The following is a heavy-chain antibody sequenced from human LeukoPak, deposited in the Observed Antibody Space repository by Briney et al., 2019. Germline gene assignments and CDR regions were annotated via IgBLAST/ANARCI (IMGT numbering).Heavy chain of an antibody. D-gene: IGHD6-19*01. J-gene: IGHJ4*02. CDR1: GFTFSSYG. V-gene: IGHV3-30*18. CDR3: AKDSGRSSGWSNYFDY. CDR2: ISYDGSNK. Sequence: GGSLRLSCAASGFTFSSYGMHWVRQAPGKGLEWVAVISYDGSNKYYADSVKGRFTISRDNSKNTLYLQMNSLRAEDTAVYYCAKDSGRSSGWSNYFDYWGQGTLVTVSS.